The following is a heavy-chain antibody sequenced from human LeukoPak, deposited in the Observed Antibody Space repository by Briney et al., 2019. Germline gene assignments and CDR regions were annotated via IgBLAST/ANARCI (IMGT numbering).Heavy chain of an antibody. CDR2: IYYSGST. CDR3: TRDTAMVSFDY. CDR1: GGSISSSSYY. J-gene: IGHJ4*02. V-gene: IGHV4-39*01. Sequence: KPSETLSLTCTVSGGSISSSSYYWGWIRQPPGKGLEWIGSIYYSGSTYYNPSLKSRVTISVDTSKNQFSLKLSSVTAADTAVYYCTRDTAMVSFDYWGQGTPGTVSS. D-gene: IGHD5-18*01.